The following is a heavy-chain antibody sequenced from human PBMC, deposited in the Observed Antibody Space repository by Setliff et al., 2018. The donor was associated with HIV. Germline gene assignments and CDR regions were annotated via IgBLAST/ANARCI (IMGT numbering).Heavy chain of an antibody. CDR3: AREAVDDYARYFDY. Sequence: GGSLRLSCAASGFSFSDSHMTWIRQAPGKGLEWVSYISTTSSNTNYADSVKGRFTISRDNPKNSLYLQMNSLRAEDTAVYYCAREAVDDYARYFDYWGQGSLVTVSS. CDR1: GFSFSDSH. D-gene: IGHD4-17*01. J-gene: IGHJ4*02. CDR2: ISTTSSNT. V-gene: IGHV3-11*06.